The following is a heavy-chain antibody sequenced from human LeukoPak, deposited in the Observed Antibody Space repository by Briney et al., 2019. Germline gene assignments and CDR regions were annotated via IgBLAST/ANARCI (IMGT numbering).Heavy chain of an antibody. V-gene: IGHV1-2*06. Sequence: ASVTVSCTASGYTFTGYHMHWVRQAPGQGLEWMGRINPNSGDTNNAQKFQGRVTMTRDTSISTAYMELSRLRSDDTAVYYCARDYCSSTSCLFDYWGQGTLVTVSS. CDR1: GYTFTGYH. CDR3: ARDYCSSTSCLFDY. D-gene: IGHD2-2*01. CDR2: INPNSGDT. J-gene: IGHJ4*02.